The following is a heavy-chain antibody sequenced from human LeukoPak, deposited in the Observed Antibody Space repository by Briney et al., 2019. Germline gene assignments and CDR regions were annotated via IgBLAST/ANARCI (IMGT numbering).Heavy chain of an antibody. CDR1: GGSISSHY. CDR3: ARHWGGGLYNFDS. CDR2: VSYSRGT. D-gene: IGHD3-10*01. Sequence: AETLCLTCSISGGSISSHYLSWVRQPPGKGLEWIGYVSYSRGTNYNPSLRSRLAISLDTSEIQFSLKLKSVTAADTAVYYCARHWGGGLYNFDSWGQG. J-gene: IGHJ4*02. V-gene: IGHV4-59*08.